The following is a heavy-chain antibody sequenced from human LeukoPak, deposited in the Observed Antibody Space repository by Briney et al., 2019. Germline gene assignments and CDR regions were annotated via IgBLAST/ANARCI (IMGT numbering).Heavy chain of an antibody. J-gene: IGHJ6*03. CDR3: ARGKDRVGTTVTYFYYYMDV. V-gene: IGHV3-74*01. CDR1: GFTFSSYW. Sequence: GGSLRLSCAASGFTFSSYWMHWVRQAPGKGLVWVSRINTDGSSTSYADSVKGRFTISRDNAKNSLYLQMNSLRAEDTAVYYCARGKDRVGTTVTYFYYYMDVWGKGTTVTISS. CDR2: INTDGSST. D-gene: IGHD1-26*01.